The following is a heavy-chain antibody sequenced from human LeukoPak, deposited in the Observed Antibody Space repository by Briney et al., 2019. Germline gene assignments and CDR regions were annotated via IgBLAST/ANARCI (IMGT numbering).Heavy chain of an antibody. V-gene: IGHV3-13*01. CDR2: IGTAGDT. CDR1: GFTFSSYD. D-gene: IGHD6-19*01. J-gene: IGHJ4*02. CDR3: ARGRYSSGCFDY. Sequence: GGSLRLSCAASGFTFSSYDMHWVRQATGKGLEWVSAIGTAGDTYYSGSVKGRFTISRENAKNSLYLQMNSLRAGDTAVYYCARGRYSSGCFDYWGQGTLVTVSS.